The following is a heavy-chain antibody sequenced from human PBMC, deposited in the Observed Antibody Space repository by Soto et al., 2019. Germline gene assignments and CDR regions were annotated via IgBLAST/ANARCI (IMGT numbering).Heavy chain of an antibody. Sequence: SQTLSLTCVISGDSVSSNSATWHWIRQSPSRGLEWLGRTYYRSKWYNDYATSVKSRITMNADTSKNQFSLQLNSVTPEDTAVYYCARSPSGGTFGYWGQGTLVTVSS. CDR1: GDSVSSNSAT. D-gene: IGHD3-10*01. V-gene: IGHV6-1*01. J-gene: IGHJ4*02. CDR3: ARSPSGGTFGY. CDR2: TYYRSKWYN.